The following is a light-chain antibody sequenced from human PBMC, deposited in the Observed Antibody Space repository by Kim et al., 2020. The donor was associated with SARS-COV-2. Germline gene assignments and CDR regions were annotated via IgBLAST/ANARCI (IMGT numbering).Light chain of an antibody. J-gene: IGKJ1*01. CDR1: QSITSW. Sequence: STLSASVGDRVTITCRASQSITSWLAWYQQKPGKAPTLLIYKASTLESGVPSRFSGSASGTEFTLTISSLQPDDFATYYCQQYNTFGQGTKVDIK. V-gene: IGKV1-5*03. CDR3: QQYNT. CDR2: KAS.